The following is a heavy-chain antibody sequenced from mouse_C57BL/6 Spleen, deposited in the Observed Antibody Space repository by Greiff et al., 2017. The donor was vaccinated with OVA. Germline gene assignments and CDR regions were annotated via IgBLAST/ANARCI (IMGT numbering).Heavy chain of an antibody. V-gene: IGHV5-17*01. CDR1: GFTFSDYG. CDR3: ARDWDYAMDY. J-gene: IGHJ4*01. D-gene: IGHD4-1*01. Sequence: EVKVVGSGGGLVKPGGSLKLSCAASGFTFSDYGMHWVRQAPEKGLEWVAYISSGSSTIYYADTVKGRFTISRDNAKNTLFLQMTSLRSEDTAMYYCARDWDYAMDYWGQGTSVTVSS. CDR2: ISSGSSTI.